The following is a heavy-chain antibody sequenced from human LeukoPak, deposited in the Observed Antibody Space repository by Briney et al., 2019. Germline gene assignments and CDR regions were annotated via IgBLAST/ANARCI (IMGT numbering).Heavy chain of an antibody. D-gene: IGHD3-9*01. V-gene: IGHV3-7*04. Sequence: GGSLRLSCAASGFSFNTYWMTWVRQAPGKGLEWVANIKQDGSEKDYVDSVKGRFTISRDNGKNSLYLEMNSLRGDDMAVYYCARVRGDRDILTGYFKLYFDYWGQGTLVTVSS. CDR3: ARVRGDRDILTGYFKLYFDY. CDR2: IKQDGSEK. CDR1: GFSFNTYW. J-gene: IGHJ4*02.